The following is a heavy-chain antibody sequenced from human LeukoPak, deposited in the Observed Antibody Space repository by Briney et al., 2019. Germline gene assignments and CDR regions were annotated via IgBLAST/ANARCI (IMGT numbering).Heavy chain of an antibody. Sequence: SETLSLTCTVSGGSISSYYWSWIRQPPGKGLEWIGYIYTSGSTNYNPSLKSRVTISVDTSKNQLSLKLSSVTAADTAVYYCARRTQITSNWYFDLWGRGTLVTVSS. J-gene: IGHJ2*01. CDR1: GGSISSYY. D-gene: IGHD3-10*01. CDR3: ARRTQITSNWYFDL. V-gene: IGHV4-4*09. CDR2: IYTSGST.